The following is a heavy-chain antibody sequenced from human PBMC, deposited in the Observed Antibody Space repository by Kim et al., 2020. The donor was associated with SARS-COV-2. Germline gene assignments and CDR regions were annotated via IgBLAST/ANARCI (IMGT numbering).Heavy chain of an antibody. J-gene: IGHJ4*02. D-gene: IGHD2-2*01. V-gene: IGHV3-9*01. Sequence: DTVEGRFTISRDNAKNSLDLQMNSLRAEDTALYYCAKRHCSRTSCYYYFDYWGQGTLVTVSS. CDR3: AKRHCSRTSCYYYFDY.